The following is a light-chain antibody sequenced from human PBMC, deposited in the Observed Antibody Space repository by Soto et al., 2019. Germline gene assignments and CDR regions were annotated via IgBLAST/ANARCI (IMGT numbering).Light chain of an antibody. CDR2: GAS. Sequence: ERVMTQSPATLSVSPGERATLSCRASQRISNYLAWYQQKPGQAPRLLISGASTRATGIPARFSGSGSGTEFTLTISSLQSEDFAVYYCQQYNTWPPTFGQGTKVDIK. CDR3: QQYNTWPPT. J-gene: IGKJ1*01. V-gene: IGKV3-15*01. CDR1: QRISNY.